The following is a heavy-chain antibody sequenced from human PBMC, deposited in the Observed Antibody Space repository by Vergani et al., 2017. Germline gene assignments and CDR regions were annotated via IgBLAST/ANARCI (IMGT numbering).Heavy chain of an antibody. Sequence: QVQLQESGPGLVKPSETLSLTCTVSGYSISSGYYWGWIRQPPGKGLEWIGSIYHSGSNYYNPSLKSRVTISVDTSKNQFSLKLSSVTAADTAVYYCARHRYSSWFDPWGQGTLVTVSS. CDR2: IYHSGSN. V-gene: IGHV4-38-2*02. CDR3: ARHRYSSWFDP. D-gene: IGHD3-16*02. CDR1: GYSISSGYY. J-gene: IGHJ5*02.